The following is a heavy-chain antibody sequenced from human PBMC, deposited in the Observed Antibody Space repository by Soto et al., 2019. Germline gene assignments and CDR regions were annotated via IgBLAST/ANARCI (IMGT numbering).Heavy chain of an antibody. CDR2: IYYSGST. CDR3: ARSPLGSNYDWLAP. J-gene: IGHJ5*02. CDR1: GGSISSYY. D-gene: IGHD4-4*01. V-gene: IGHV4-59*01. Sequence: PSETLSLTCTVSGGSISSYYWSWIRQPPGKGLEWIGYIYYSGSTNYNPSLKSRVTISVDTSKNQFSLKLSSVTAADTAVYYCARSPLGSNYDWLAPWGQGTLVPVSS.